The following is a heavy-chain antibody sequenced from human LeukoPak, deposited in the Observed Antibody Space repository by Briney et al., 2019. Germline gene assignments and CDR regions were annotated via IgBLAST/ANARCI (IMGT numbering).Heavy chain of an antibody. J-gene: IGHJ4*02. CDR2: FHPEDGET. D-gene: IGHD4-17*01. Sequence: ASVKVSCKVSGYTLTELSMHSVRQAPGKGLEWLGGFHPEDGETIYAQKFQGRVTMTEDTSTDTAYMELSSLRSEDTAVYYCATSAITVTTFGGFDYWGQGTLVTVSS. CDR3: ATSAITVTTFGGFDY. CDR1: GYTLTELS. V-gene: IGHV1-24*01.